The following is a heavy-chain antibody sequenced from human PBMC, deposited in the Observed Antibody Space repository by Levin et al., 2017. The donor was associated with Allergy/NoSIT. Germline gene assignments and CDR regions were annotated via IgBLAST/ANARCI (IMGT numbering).Heavy chain of an antibody. D-gene: IGHD2-2*01. CDR2: INHSGST. J-gene: IGHJ5*02. V-gene: IGHV4-34*01. Sequence: SETLSLTCAVYGGSFSGYYWSWIRQPPGKGLEWIGEINHSGSTNYNPSLKSRVTISVDTSKNQFSLKLSSVTAADTAVYYCARAWKLGYCSSTSCYWGTENWFDPWGQGTLVTVSS. CDR1: GGSFSGYY. CDR3: ARAWKLGYCSSTSCYWGTENWFDP.